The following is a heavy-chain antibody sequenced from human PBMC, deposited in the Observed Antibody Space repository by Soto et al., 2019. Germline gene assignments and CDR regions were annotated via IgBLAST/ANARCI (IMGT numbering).Heavy chain of an antibody. Sequence: EVQLVESGGGVVRPGGSLRLSCAAFGFPFDDYGMSWVRQAPGKGLEWVSGINRDGGSTAYADSVKGRFTISRDNAKNSLYLKMNSLRAEDTAFYYCARAPGFYGDFFDYWGQGALVTVSS. D-gene: IGHD4-17*01. CDR1: GFPFDDYG. CDR2: INRDGGST. V-gene: IGHV3-20*04. J-gene: IGHJ4*02. CDR3: ARAPGFYGDFFDY.